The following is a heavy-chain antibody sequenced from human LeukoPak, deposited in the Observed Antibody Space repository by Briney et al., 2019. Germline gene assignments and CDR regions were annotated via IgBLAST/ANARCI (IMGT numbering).Heavy chain of an antibody. Sequence: GGSLRLSCAASGFDFRNYDMSWVRQAPGKGLEWVSYISTSGITTNYADSVKGRFTISRDNAKNSLYLQMNSLRAEDTAVYYCARGYSSGWYFGYWGQGILVTVSS. V-gene: IGHV3-48*03. CDR3: ARGYSSGWYFGY. J-gene: IGHJ4*02. CDR1: GFDFRNYD. CDR2: ISTSGITT. D-gene: IGHD6-19*01.